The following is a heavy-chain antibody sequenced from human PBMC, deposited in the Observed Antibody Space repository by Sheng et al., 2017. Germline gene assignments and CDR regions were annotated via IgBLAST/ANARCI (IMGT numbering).Heavy chain of an antibody. J-gene: IGHJ6*04. CDR2: IIPILGIA. D-gene: IGHD4-17*01. CDR3: ARGRSFRRGNSAPTGMDV. V-gene: IGHV1-69*02. Sequence: QVQLVQSGAEVKKPGSSVKVSCKASGGTFSSYTISWVRQAPGQGLEWMGRIIPILGIANYAQKFQGRVTITADKSTSTAYMELSSLRSEDTAVYYCARGRSFRRGNSAPTGMDVWGKGTTVTVSS. CDR1: GGTFSSYT.